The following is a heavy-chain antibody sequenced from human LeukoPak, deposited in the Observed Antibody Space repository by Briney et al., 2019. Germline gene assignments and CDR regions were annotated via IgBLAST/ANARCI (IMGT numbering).Heavy chain of an antibody. CDR2: IYNSGST. V-gene: IGHV4-59*01. D-gene: IGHD5-18*01. CDR1: GGSISSYY. Sequence: SETLSLTCSVSGGSISSYYWSWIRQPPGKGLEWIGYIYNSGSTNYNPALKSRVSMSVDTSRNQFSLNLNSVTAADTAMYYCARGGYSHGYILFNYWGQGTLAIVSS. CDR3: ARGGYSHGYILFNY. J-gene: IGHJ4*02.